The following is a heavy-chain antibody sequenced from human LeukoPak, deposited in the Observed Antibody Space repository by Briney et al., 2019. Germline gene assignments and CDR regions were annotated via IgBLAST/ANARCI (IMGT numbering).Heavy chain of an antibody. CDR3: ARSPLGIAPFDY. CDR2: IRNKANRYTT. J-gene: IGHJ4*02. CDR1: GFTFSDHH. Sequence: GGSLRLSCAASGFTFSDHHMDWVRQAPGEGLEWVARIRNKANRYTTEYAASVKGRFTISRDNSENSLYLQMDSLKTEDTAVYYCARSPLGIAPFDYWGQGTLVTVSS. V-gene: IGHV3-72*01. D-gene: IGHD7-27*01.